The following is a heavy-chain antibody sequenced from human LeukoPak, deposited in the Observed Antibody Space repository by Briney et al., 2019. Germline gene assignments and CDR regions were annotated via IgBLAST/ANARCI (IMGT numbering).Heavy chain of an antibody. V-gene: IGHV1-69-2*01. CDR1: GYTLTDYY. CDR2: VDPEDGET. D-gene: IGHD3-9*01. Sequence: VKVSCKVSGYTLTDYYMHWVQQAPGKGLEWMGLVDPEDGETIYAEKFQGRVTITADTSTDTAYMELSSLRSEDTAVYYCATASPTGYYVFDIWGQGTMVTVSS. CDR3: ATASPTGYYVFDI. J-gene: IGHJ3*02.